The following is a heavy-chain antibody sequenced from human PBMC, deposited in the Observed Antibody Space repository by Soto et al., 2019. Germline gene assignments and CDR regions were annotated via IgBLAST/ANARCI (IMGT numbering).Heavy chain of an antibody. CDR1: GRSISSGGYS. CDR3: AYYQSNYYGSGSYYPLYGMDV. V-gene: IGHV4-30-2*01. D-gene: IGHD3-10*01. J-gene: IGHJ6*02. Sequence: SETLSLTCAVSGRSISSGGYSWSWIRQPPGKGLEWIGYIYHSGSTYYNPSLKSRVTISVDTSKNQFSLKLSSVTAADPAVYYCAYYQSNYYGSGSYYPLYGMDVWGQGTTVTVSS. CDR2: IYHSGST.